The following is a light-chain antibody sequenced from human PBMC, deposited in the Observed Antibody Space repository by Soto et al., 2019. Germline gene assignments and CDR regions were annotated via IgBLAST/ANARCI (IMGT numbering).Light chain of an antibody. CDR1: SGYRNCK. Sequence: QSVLTQPPSASASLGASVTLTCTLSSGYRNCKVDWYQQRPGKGTRFVMRVGTGGIVGSKGDGIPDRFSVLGSGLNRYLTIKNIQEEDESDYHCGADHGSGSNFVVVFGGGTKLTVL. V-gene: IGLV9-49*01. CDR2: VGTGGIVG. J-gene: IGLJ2*01. CDR3: GADHGSGSNFVVV.